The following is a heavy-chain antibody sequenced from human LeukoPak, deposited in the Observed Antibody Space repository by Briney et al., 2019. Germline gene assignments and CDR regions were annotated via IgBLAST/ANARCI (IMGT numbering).Heavy chain of an antibody. CDR3: AKVPHYYDSSGYVDY. J-gene: IGHJ4*02. CDR2: ISGSGGST. D-gene: IGHD3-22*01. Sequence: PGGSLRLSCAASGFTFSSYAMSRVRQAPGKGLEWVSAISGSGGSTYYADSVKGRFTISRDNSKNTLYLQMNSLRAEDTAVYYCAKVPHYYDSSGYVDYWGQGTLVTVSS. V-gene: IGHV3-23*01. CDR1: GFTFSSYA.